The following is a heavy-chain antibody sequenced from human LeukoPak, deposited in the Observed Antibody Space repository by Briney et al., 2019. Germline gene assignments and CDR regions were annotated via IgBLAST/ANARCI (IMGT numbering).Heavy chain of an antibody. D-gene: IGHD2-15*01. Sequence: SETLSLTCAVSGGSVSGHYWDWIRQPPGKGLEWIGYIHARGSTNYNPSLKSRVTISVDTSENHISLKLTSVTAADTAVYYCARKAPGGGGWTYFEYWGQGSLVAASS. J-gene: IGHJ4*02. CDR3: ARKAPGGGGWTYFEY. CDR2: IHARGST. V-gene: IGHV4-59*02. CDR1: GGSVSGHY.